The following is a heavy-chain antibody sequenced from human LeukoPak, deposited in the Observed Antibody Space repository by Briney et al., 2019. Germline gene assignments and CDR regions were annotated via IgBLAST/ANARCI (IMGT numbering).Heavy chain of an antibody. CDR3: ARGVYGSGSYYLPFGYWYYYMDV. Sequence: SETLSLTCTVSGGSISSYYWSWIRQPPGKGLEWIGYIYYSGSTNYNPSLKSRVTISVDTSKNQFSLKLSSVTAADTAVYYCARGVYGSGSYYLPFGYWYYYMDVWGKGTTVTVSS. CDR2: IYYSGST. D-gene: IGHD3-10*01. J-gene: IGHJ6*03. CDR1: GGSISSYY. V-gene: IGHV4-59*01.